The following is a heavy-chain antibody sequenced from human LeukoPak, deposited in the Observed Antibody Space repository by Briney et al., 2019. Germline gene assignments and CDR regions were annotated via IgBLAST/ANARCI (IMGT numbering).Heavy chain of an antibody. V-gene: IGHV3-23*01. D-gene: IGHD4-17*01. CDR2: ISGSGGST. Sequence: GGSLRLSCAAPGFTFSSYAMSWVRQAPGKGLEWVSAISGSGGSTYYADSVKGRFTISRDNAKNSLYLQMNSLRTEDTALYYCARSRDYGDPGDYWGQGTLVTVSS. CDR1: GFTFSSYA. CDR3: ARSRDYGDPGDY. J-gene: IGHJ4*02.